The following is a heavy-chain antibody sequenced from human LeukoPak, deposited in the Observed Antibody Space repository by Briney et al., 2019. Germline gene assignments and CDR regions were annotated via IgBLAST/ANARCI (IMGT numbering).Heavy chain of an antibody. J-gene: IGHJ4*02. V-gene: IGHV3-23*01. CDR2: ISASGYNT. CDR3: AKDAHSSSSTG. CDR1: GFTFGSYA. Sequence: GGSLRLSCAASGFTFGSYAMNWVRQAPGKGLEWVSAISASGYNTYYADSVKGRFTISRDNSKNTVYLQMNSLIAEDTAVYYCAKDAHSSSSTGWGQGTLVTVSS. D-gene: IGHD6-13*01.